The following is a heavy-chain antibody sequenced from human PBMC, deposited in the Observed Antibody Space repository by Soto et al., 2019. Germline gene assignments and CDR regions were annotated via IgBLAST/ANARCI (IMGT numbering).Heavy chain of an antibody. J-gene: IGHJ6*02. D-gene: IGHD4-17*01. CDR3: ARDVGEYYYYYYGMDV. Sequence: GGSLRLSCAASGFTFSSYGMHWVRQAPGKGLEWVAVIWYDGSNKYYADSVKGRFTISRDNSKNTLYLQMNSLRAEDTAVYYCARDVGEYYYYYYGMDVWGQGTTVTVSS. CDR2: IWYDGSNK. V-gene: IGHV3-33*01. CDR1: GFTFSSYG.